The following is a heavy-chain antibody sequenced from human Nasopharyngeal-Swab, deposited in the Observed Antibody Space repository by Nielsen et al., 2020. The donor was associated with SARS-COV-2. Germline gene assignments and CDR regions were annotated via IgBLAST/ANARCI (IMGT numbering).Heavy chain of an antibody. Sequence: GESLKISCAASGFTFSSYAMGWVRQAPGKGLEWVSAISGSGGSTYYADSVKGRFTISRDNSKNTLELHMNSLRAEDTAVYYCAKGVPGIAAAGTGYFQHWGQGTLVTVSS. CDR2: ISGSGGST. V-gene: IGHV3-23*01. CDR1: GFTFSSYA. D-gene: IGHD6-13*01. J-gene: IGHJ1*01. CDR3: AKGVPGIAAAGTGYFQH.